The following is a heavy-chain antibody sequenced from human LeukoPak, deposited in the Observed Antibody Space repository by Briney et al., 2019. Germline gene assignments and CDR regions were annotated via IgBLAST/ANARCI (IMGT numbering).Heavy chain of an antibody. CDR3: AREYYGSGSYVSDAFDI. Sequence: ASVKVSCKASGYTFTSYDINWVRQATGQGLEWMGWMSPNSGNTGYAQKFQGRVTMTRNTSISTAYMELSSLRSEDTAVYYCAREYYGSGSYVSDAFDIWGQGTMVTVSS. J-gene: IGHJ3*02. V-gene: IGHV1-8*01. D-gene: IGHD3-10*01. CDR1: GYTFTSYD. CDR2: MSPNSGNT.